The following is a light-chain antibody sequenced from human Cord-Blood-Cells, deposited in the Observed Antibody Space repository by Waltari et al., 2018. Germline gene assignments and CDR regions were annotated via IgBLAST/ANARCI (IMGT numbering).Light chain of an antibody. Sequence: QSALTQPASVSGSLGQSITISCTGTSSDVGGYNYVSWYQQHPGKAPKLMIYEVSNRPSGFSNRFSGSKSGNTASLTISGLQAEDEADYYCSSYTSSSTVVFGGGTKLTVL. V-gene: IGLV2-14*01. CDR2: EVS. CDR1: SSDVGGYNY. CDR3: SSYTSSSTVV. J-gene: IGLJ2*01.